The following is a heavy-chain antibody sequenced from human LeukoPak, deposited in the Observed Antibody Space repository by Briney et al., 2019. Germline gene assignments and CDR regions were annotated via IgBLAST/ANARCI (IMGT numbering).Heavy chain of an antibody. J-gene: IGHJ4*02. V-gene: IGHV4-39*01. CDR3: ATMTTLTTPHPRGGTQLDY. CDR2: IYYSGST. D-gene: IGHD4-17*01. Sequence: SETLSLTCTVSCASISSSSNYWGRIRQPPGKGLEWIGSIYYSGSTYYNPSLKSRVIISVDTSKNQFSLKLSSVTATDTAVYYCATMTTLTTPHPRGGTQLDYWGQGTLLTVSS. CDR1: CASISSSSNY.